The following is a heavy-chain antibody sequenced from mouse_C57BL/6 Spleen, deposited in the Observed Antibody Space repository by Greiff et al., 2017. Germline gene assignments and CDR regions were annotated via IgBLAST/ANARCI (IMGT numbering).Heavy chain of an antibody. J-gene: IGHJ1*03. CDR3: ANCDGSSDGYFGV. D-gene: IGHD1-1*01. CDR1: GYAFSSSW. CDR2: IYPGDGDT. Sequence: VQLQQSGPELVKPGASVKISCKASGYAFSSSWMNWVKQRPGKGLEWIGRIYPGDGDTNYHGKFKGKPTLTADKYSSTAYMQLSSRSSEDSAVYCGANCDGSSDGYFGVWGTGTTVTVAS. V-gene: IGHV1-82*01.